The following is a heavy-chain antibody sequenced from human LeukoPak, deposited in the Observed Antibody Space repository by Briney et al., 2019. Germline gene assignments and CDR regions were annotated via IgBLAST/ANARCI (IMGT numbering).Heavy chain of an antibody. Sequence: SETLSLTCTVSGGSISSSSYYWGWIRQPPGTGLEWIGSIYHSGSTYYNPSLKSRVTIAVETSKNQFSLKLSSVTAADKAVYYCARRHRDKYYYDSSGYFFDYWGQGTLVTVSS. CDR1: GGSISSSSYY. J-gene: IGHJ4*02. V-gene: IGHV4-39*07. CDR2: IYHSGST. CDR3: ARRHRDKYYYDSSGYFFDY. D-gene: IGHD3-22*01.